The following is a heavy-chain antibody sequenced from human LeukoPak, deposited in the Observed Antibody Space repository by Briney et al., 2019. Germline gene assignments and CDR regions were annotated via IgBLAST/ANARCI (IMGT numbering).Heavy chain of an antibody. Sequence: GGSLRLSCAASGFAFNTHWMHWIRRSPGKGTDCVSGISGDGLSTNYVDSVKGRFTVSRDNAKNSLYLQMNSLRAEDTAVYYCARGAQWPYWGQGTLVTVSS. J-gene: IGHJ4*02. CDR3: ARGAQWPY. V-gene: IGHV3-74*01. CDR2: ISGDGLST. CDR1: GFAFNTHW. D-gene: IGHD6-19*01.